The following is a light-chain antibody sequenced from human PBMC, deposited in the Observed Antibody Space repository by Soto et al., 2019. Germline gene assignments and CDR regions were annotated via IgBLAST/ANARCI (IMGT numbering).Light chain of an antibody. Sequence: EIVLTQSPATLSLSPGERVTLSCRASRSFASSYLAWYQHKPGQAPRPLIYAASSRATGIPDRFIGSGSVTDFTLTISRLEPDDSAVYYCHHYDSSPPYTFGQGTKLEIK. V-gene: IGKV3-20*01. CDR2: AAS. CDR1: RSFASSY. J-gene: IGKJ2*01. CDR3: HHYDSSPPYT.